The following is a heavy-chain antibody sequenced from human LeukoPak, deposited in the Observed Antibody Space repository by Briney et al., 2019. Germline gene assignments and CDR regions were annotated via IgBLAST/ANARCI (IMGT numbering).Heavy chain of an antibody. Sequence: GASVKVSCKASGYTFTGYYMHWVRQAPGQGLEWMGWINPNSGGTNYAQKFQGRVTMTRDTSISTAYMELSSLRSEDTAVYYCARAGGYCGRISCPYYFDYWGQGSLVAVSS. D-gene: IGHD2-15*01. CDR3: ARAGGYCGRISCPYYFDY. V-gene: IGHV1-2*02. J-gene: IGHJ4*02. CDR1: GYTFTGYY. CDR2: INPNSGGT.